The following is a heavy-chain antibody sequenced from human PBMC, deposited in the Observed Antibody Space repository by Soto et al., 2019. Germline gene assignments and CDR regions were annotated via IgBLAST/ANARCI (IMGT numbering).Heavy chain of an antibody. D-gene: IGHD3-3*01. CDR3: ARRRAKNYDFWSGYFDY. Sequence: SETLSLTCTVSGGSISSSSYYWGWIRQPPGKGLEWIGSIYYSGSTYYNPSLKSRVTISVDTSKNQFSLKLSSVTAADTAVYYCARRRAKNYDFWSGYFDYWGQGTLVTVSS. J-gene: IGHJ4*02. V-gene: IGHV4-39*01. CDR2: IYYSGST. CDR1: GGSISSSSYY.